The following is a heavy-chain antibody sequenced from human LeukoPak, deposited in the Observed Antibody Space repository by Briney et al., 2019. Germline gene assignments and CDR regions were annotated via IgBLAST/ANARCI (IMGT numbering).Heavy chain of an antibody. CDR3: ARGDRAMGHYGMDV. Sequence: PSETLSLTCTVSGGSISSYYWSWIRQPPGKGLEWIGYIYYSGSTNYNPSLKSRVTISVDTSKNQFSLKLSSVTAADTAVYYCARGDRAMGHYGMDVWGQGTTVTVSS. D-gene: IGHD5-24*01. V-gene: IGHV4-59*01. CDR2: IYYSGST. J-gene: IGHJ6*02. CDR1: GGSISSYY.